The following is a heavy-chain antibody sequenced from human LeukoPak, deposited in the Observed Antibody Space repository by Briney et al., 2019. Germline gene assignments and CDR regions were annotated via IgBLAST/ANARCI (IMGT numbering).Heavy chain of an antibody. CDR1: GFTFSSYG. V-gene: IGHV3-30*18. D-gene: IGHD6-6*01. CDR2: ISYDGSNK. Sequence: GGSLRLSCAASGFTFSSYGMHWVRQAPGKGLEWVAVISYDGSNKYYADSVKGRFTISRDNSKNTLYLQMNSLRAEDTAVYYCAKDFRTVYSSSSAPDYWGQGTLVTVSS. J-gene: IGHJ4*02. CDR3: AKDFRTVYSSSSAPDY.